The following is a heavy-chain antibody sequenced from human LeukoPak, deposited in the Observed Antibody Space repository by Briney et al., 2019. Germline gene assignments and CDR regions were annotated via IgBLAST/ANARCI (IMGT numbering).Heavy chain of an antibody. CDR2: ISSSGSTI. Sequence: GGSLRLSCAASGFTFSSYEMNWVRQAPGKGLEWVSYISSSGSTIYYADSVKGRFTISRDNAKNSLYLQMNSLRAEDTAVYYCARGLYYYDSSGYYYGSHWYFDLWGRGTLVTVSS. V-gene: IGHV3-48*03. D-gene: IGHD3-22*01. CDR3: ARGLYYYDSSGYYYGSHWYFDL. CDR1: GFTFSSYE. J-gene: IGHJ2*01.